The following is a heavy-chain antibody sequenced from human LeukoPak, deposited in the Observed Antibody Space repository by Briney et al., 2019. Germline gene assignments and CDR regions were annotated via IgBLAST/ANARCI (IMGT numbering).Heavy chain of an antibody. J-gene: IGHJ6*02. Sequence: PGGSLRLSCAASGFTFGDDAVTWVRQAPGKGLEWVGCAKSKIYGATTLYATSVEGRFTISRDDSGSIGYLQMNSLRSEDTAVYYCAIDRVRLEPRPHYCGMDIWGQGTTVTVSS. CDR3: AIDRVRLEPRPHYCGMDI. D-gene: IGHD1-1*01. V-gene: IGHV3-49*04. CDR2: AKSKIYGATT. CDR1: GFTFGDDA.